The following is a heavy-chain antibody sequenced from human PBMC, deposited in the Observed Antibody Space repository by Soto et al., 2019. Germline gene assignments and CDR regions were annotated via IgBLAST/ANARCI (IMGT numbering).Heavy chain of an antibody. CDR3: VTGANERNYYGRYV. CDR1: GFTFSSYA. D-gene: IGHD6-25*01. Sequence: EVQLLESGGGLVQPGGSLRLSCAASGFTFSSYAMSWVRQAPGKGLEWVSAISGSGGSTYYAYSVKGRFTISRYNSKNTLSLKMNSLRAEDTAVYYCVTGANERNYYGRYVWGPGTTVTVSS. V-gene: IGHV3-23*01. J-gene: IGHJ6*02. CDR2: ISGSGGST.